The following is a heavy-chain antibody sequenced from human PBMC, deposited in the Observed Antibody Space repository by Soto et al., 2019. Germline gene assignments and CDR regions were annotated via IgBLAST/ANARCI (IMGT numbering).Heavy chain of an antibody. J-gene: IGHJ4*02. CDR2: IIPIFGTP. CDR1: GGTFNNYV. Sequence: QVQLVQSGAEVKKPGSSVKVSCRASGGTFNNYVINWVRQAPGQGLEWMAGIIPIFGTPNYAQKFQGRVTITADKYTSTAYMELNSLRSEDTAVYYCAGRCDGTNCLAHFDYWGQGTLVTVSS. V-gene: IGHV1-69*06. D-gene: IGHD2-2*01. CDR3: AGRCDGTNCLAHFDY.